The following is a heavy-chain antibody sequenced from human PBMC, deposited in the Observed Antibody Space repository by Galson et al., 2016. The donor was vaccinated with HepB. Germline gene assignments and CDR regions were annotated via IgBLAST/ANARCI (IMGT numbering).Heavy chain of an antibody. V-gene: IGHV2-70*11. CDR3: ARILETSKVGAAGF. J-gene: IGHJ4*02. CDR2: IDWDDDE. Sequence: PALVKPTQTLTLTCTFSGFSLSTTAMCVTWVRQAPGKALEWLARIDWDDDEYYNTSLETRLTISKDTSRNRVVLTMTNMEPVDTGTYYCARILETSKVGAAGFWGQGTLVTVSS. D-gene: IGHD4-23*01. CDR1: GFSLSTTAMC.